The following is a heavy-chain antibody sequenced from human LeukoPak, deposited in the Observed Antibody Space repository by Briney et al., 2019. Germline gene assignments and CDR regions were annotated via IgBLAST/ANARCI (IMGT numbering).Heavy chain of an antibody. CDR3: ARSLAGYDYVDY. D-gene: IGHD5-12*01. Sequence: GAPVKVSCKASGGTFSSYAISWVRQAPGQGLEWMGRIIPILGIANYAQKFQGRVTITADKSTSTAYMELSSLRSEDTAVYYCARSLAGYDYVDYWGQGTLVTVSS. J-gene: IGHJ4*02. CDR1: GGTFSSYA. V-gene: IGHV1-69*04. CDR2: IIPILGIA.